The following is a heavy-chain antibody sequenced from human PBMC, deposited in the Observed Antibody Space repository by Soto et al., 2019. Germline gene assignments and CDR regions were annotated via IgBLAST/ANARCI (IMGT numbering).Heavy chain of an antibody. D-gene: IGHD4-4*01. J-gene: IGHJ6*02. CDR3: ARSSRLQSDGMDV. CDR1: GFTFSSYS. V-gene: IGHV3-21*01. CDR2: ISSSSSYI. Sequence: RLSCAASGFTFSSYSMNWVRQAPGQGLEWVSSISSSSSYIYYADSVKGRFTISRDNAKNSLYLQMHSLRAEDTAVYYCARSSRLQSDGMDVWGQGTTVTVSS.